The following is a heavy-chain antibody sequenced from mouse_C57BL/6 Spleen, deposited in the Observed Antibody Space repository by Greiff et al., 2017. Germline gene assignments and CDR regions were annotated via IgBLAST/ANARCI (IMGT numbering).Heavy chain of an antibody. CDR3: TRGAGPYYFDY. J-gene: IGHJ2*01. CDR2: IRLKSDNYAT. V-gene: IGHV6-3*01. D-gene: IGHD3-3*01. Sequence: EVQVVESGGGLVQPGGSMKLSCVASGFTFSNYWMNWVRQSPEKGLEWVAQIRLKSDNYATHYAESVKGRFTISRDDSKSSVYLQMNNLRAEDTGIYYCTRGAGPYYFDYWGQGTTLTVSS. CDR1: GFTFSNYW.